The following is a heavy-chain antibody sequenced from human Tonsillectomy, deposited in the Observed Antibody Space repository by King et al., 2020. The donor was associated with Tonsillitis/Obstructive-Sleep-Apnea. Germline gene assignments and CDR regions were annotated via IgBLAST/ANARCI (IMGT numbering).Heavy chain of an antibody. J-gene: IGHJ4*02. CDR3: VRSSGLYYFDY. CDR2: IITGNGNK. Sequence: VQLVESGAEVKKPGASVKVSCKASGYTFTSYALQWVRQAPGQRLEWMGWIITGNGNKKYSHNFQDRVTITRDTSASTAYMELISLTSEDTAVYYCVRSSGLYYFDYWGQGTLVTVSS. V-gene: IGHV1-3*04. D-gene: IGHD6-19*01. CDR1: GYTFTSYA.